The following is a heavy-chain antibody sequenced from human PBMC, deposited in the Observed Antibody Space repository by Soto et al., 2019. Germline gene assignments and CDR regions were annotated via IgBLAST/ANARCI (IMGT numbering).Heavy chain of an antibody. J-gene: IGHJ6*02. D-gene: IGHD2-2*01. Sequence: GESLKISCKGSGYSFTSYWISWVRQMPGKGLEWMGRIDPSDSYTNYSPSFQGHVTISADKSISTAYLQWSSLKASDTAMYYCARDPFGYCSSTSCYLYYYGMDVWDQGTTVTSP. V-gene: IGHV5-10-1*01. CDR2: IDPSDSYT. CDR3: ARDPFGYCSSTSCYLYYYGMDV. CDR1: GYSFTSYW.